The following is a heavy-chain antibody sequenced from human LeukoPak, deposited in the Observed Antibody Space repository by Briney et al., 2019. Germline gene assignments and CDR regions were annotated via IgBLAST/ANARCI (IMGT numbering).Heavy chain of an antibody. J-gene: IGHJ4*02. D-gene: IGHD3-22*01. CDR1: GFTFSSYG. CDR3: ANALEDYDSSGYLFDY. Sequence: GGSLRLSCAASGFTFSSYGMHWVRQAPGKGLEWVAFIRYDGSNKYYADSVEGRFTISRDNSKNTLYLQMNSLRAEDTAVYYCANALEDYDSSGYLFDYWGQGTLVTVSS. V-gene: IGHV3-30*02. CDR2: IRYDGSNK.